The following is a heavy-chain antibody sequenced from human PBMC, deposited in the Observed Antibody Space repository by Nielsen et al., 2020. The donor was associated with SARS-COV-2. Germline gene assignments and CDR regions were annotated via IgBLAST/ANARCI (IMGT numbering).Heavy chain of an antibody. V-gene: IGHV3-21*01. CDR1: GFTFSSYS. CDR2: ISSSSSYI. D-gene: IGHD6-13*01. Sequence: GESLKISCAAFGFTFSSYSMNWVRRAPGKGLEWVSSISSSSSYIYYADSVKGRFTISRDNAKNSLYLQMNSLRAEDTAVYYCARLGTAAGLDYWGQGTLVTVSS. J-gene: IGHJ4*02. CDR3: ARLGTAAGLDY.